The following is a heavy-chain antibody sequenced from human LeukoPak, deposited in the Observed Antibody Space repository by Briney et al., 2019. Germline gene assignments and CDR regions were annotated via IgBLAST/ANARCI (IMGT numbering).Heavy chain of an antibody. CDR1: GGSISSYY. J-gene: IGHJ4*02. V-gene: IGHV4-59*01. CDR3: ARFGSADYVWGSYAPVLYYFDY. Sequence: PSETLSLTCTVSGGSISSYYWSWIRQPPGKGLEWIGYIYYSGSTNYNPSLKSRVTISVDTSKNQFSLKLSSVTAADTAVYYCARFGSADYVWGSYAPVLYYFDYWGQGTLVTVSS. D-gene: IGHD3-16*01. CDR2: IYYSGST.